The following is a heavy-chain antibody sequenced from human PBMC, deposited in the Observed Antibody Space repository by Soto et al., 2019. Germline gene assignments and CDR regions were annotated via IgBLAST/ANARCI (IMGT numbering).Heavy chain of an antibody. D-gene: IGHD2-15*01. J-gene: IGHJ5*02. CDR1: EYTLTELS. CDR2: FDPEDGET. CDR3: ATGPRYCSGGSCSRRWFDP. Sequence: ASVKVSCKVSEYTLTELSMHWVRQAPGKGLEWMGGFDPEDGETIYAQKFQGRVTMTEDTSTDTAYMELSSLRSEDTAVYYCATGPRYCSGGSCSRRWFDPWGQGTLVTVSS. V-gene: IGHV1-24*01.